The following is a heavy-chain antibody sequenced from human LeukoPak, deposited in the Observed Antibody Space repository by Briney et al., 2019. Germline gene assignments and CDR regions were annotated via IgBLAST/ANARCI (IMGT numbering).Heavy chain of an antibody. Sequence: GGSLRLSCAASGFTVSSNYMTWVGQAPGKGLQWVSVIYSGGSTYYADSVKCRFTISRDNSKNTLYLQMNRLRAEDTAVYYCASGGMGVFEYWGQGTLVTVSS. CDR2: IYSGGST. CDR3: ASGGMGVFEY. J-gene: IGHJ4*02. CDR1: GFTVSSNY. D-gene: IGHD1-26*01. V-gene: IGHV3-53*01.